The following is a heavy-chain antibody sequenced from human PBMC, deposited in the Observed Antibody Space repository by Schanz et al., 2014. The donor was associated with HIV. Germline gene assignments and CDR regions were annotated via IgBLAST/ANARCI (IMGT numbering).Heavy chain of an antibody. CDR2: ISYDGSNK. D-gene: IGHD2-21*02. J-gene: IGHJ4*02. CDR3: ARAGVTDLFDH. V-gene: IGHV3-30-3*01. Sequence: QVQLVESGGGVVQPGRSLRLSCAVSGFTFSNYAMHWVRQAPGKGREWVAVISYDGSNKYYADSVKGRFTISRDNSKNTLYLQMNSLRAEDTAVYYCARAGVTDLFDHWGQGTLVTVSS. CDR1: GFTFSNYA.